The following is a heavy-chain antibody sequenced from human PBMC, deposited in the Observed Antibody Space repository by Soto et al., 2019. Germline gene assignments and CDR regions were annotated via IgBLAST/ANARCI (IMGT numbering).Heavy chain of an antibody. CDR2: IIPIFGTA. D-gene: IGHD6-13*01. CDR3: ARTGIAAAGTWFDP. V-gene: IGHV1-69*13. Sequence: GASVKVSCKTSGGTFSSYAISWVRQAPGQGLEWMGGIIPIFGTANYAQKFQGRVTITADESTSTAYMELSSLRSEDTAVYYCARTGIAAAGTWFDPWGQGTLVTVSS. J-gene: IGHJ5*02. CDR1: GGTFSSYA.